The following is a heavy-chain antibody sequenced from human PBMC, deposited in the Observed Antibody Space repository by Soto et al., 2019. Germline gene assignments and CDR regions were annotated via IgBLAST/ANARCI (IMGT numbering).Heavy chain of an antibody. V-gene: IGHV4-39*01. Sequence: SETLSLTCTVSGGSISSSSYYWGWIRQPPGKGLEWIGSIYYSGSTYYNPSLKSRVTISVDTSKNQFSLKLSSVTAADTAVYNCARGGRFGRGYLATQKGGNYFDYWGQGTLVTVSS. CDR2: IYYSGST. CDR3: ARGGRFGRGYLATQKGGNYFDY. D-gene: IGHD3-3*01. J-gene: IGHJ4*02. CDR1: GGSISSSSYY.